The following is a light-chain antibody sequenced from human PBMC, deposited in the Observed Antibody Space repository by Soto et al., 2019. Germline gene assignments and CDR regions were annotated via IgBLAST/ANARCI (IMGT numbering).Light chain of an antibody. CDR3: CSYAGSSIMV. J-gene: IGLJ2*01. CDR1: SSDVGSYNL. V-gene: IGLV2-23*01. Sequence: QSVLTQPASVSGSPGQSITISCTGTSSDVGSYNLVSWYQQHPGKAPKLMIYEGSKRPSGVSNRFSGSKSGNTASLTISGLQAEDEGDYYCCSYAGSSIMVFGGGTKVTVL. CDR2: EGS.